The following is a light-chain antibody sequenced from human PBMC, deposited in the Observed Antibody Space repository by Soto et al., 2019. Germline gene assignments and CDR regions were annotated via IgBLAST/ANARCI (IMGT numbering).Light chain of an antibody. V-gene: IGLV2-14*01. CDR1: SSDVGGYNY. Sequence: QSALTQPASVSGSSGQSITISCTGTSSDVGGYNYVSWYQQHPGKAPKHMIYDVSNRPSGVSNRFSGSKSGNTASLTISGLQAEDEADYYCSSYTSSSTLAVFGGGTKLTVL. J-gene: IGLJ2*01. CDR3: SSYTSSSTLAV. CDR2: DVS.